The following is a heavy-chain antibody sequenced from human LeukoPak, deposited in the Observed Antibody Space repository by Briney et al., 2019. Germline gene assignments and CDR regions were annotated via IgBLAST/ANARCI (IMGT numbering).Heavy chain of an antibody. CDR2: MSGSGSST. CDR1: GFTFNNYA. V-gene: IGHV3-23*01. Sequence: GSLRLSCAASGFTFNNYAMSWVHQAPGKGLEWVSAMSGSGSSTYYADSVKGRFTTSRDNSKNTLYLQMNSLKAEDTAIYYCARPNSGSYPWFDPWGQGTLVTVSS. CDR3: ARPNSGSYPWFDP. J-gene: IGHJ5*02. D-gene: IGHD1-26*01.